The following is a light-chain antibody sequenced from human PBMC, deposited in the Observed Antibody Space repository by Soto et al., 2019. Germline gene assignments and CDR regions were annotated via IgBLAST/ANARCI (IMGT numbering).Light chain of an antibody. CDR3: QQYNSHRAT. CDR1: QNIGQL. V-gene: IGKV1-5*01. J-gene: IGKJ1*01. CDR2: DAS. Sequence: DIQMTQSPSTLSTSVGDRVTITCRASQNIGQLLAWYQQKPRKAPTLLIYDASNLESGVPSRFSGGGSGAEFTLTISSLQADDAATYFCQQYNSHRATFGQGTKVEIK.